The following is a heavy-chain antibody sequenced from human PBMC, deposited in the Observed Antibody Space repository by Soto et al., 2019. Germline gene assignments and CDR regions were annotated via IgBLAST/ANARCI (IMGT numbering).Heavy chain of an antibody. Sequence: QVQLVESGGGVVQPGRSLRLSCAASGFTFSSYAMHWVRQAPGKGLEWVAVISYDGSNKYYADSVKGRFTISRDNSKNTLYLQMNSLRAEDTAVYYCASSMVRGAGWFDPWDQGTLVTVSS. CDR2: ISYDGSNK. CDR1: GFTFSSYA. D-gene: IGHD3-10*01. CDR3: ASSMVRGAGWFDP. J-gene: IGHJ5*02. V-gene: IGHV3-30-3*01.